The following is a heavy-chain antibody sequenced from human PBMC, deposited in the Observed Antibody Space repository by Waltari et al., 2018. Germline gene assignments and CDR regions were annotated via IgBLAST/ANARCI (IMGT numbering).Heavy chain of an antibody. D-gene: IGHD1-26*01. CDR3: ARVSDSDWFFDL. CDR2: IYDSGST. Sequence: QVQLQESGPGLVKPSETLSLTCPVSGGSISGLYWSWIRQPPGKGLEWIGYIYDSGSTNYGPSLQSRVSISIDTSKNQFSLRLSSVTAADTAVYHCARVSDSDWFFDLWGRGTLVTVAS. CDR1: GGSISGLY. J-gene: IGHJ2*01. V-gene: IGHV4-59*01.